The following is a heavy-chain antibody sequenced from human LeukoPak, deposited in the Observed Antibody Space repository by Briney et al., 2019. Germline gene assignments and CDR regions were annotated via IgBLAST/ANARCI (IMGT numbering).Heavy chain of an antibody. CDR3: ARTLEMTNDY. CDR1: GYSIAGYY. J-gene: IGHJ4*02. Sequence: ASVKVSCKNPGYSIAGYYIHWVRQAPGQGLEWMGWINTNTGNPTYAQGFTGRFVFSLDTSVSTAYLQISSLKAEDTAVYYCARTLEMTNDYWGQGTLVTVSS. D-gene: IGHD5-24*01. CDR2: INTNTGNP. V-gene: IGHV7-4-1*02.